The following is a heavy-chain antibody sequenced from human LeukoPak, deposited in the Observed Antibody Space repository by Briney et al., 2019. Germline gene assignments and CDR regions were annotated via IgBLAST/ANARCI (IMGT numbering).Heavy chain of an antibody. CDR1: GDSISSYY. CDR2: IYDSGKT. D-gene: IGHD3-16*01. J-gene: IGHJ4*02. CDR3: ARGGGTLDY. Sequence: SETLSLTCTVSGDSISSYYWSWIRQPPGKGLEWIGYIYDSGKTNYNASLISRVTISVDTSKNQFSLKLASVTPADTAVYYCARGGGTLDYWGQGTLVTVSS. V-gene: IGHV4-59*01.